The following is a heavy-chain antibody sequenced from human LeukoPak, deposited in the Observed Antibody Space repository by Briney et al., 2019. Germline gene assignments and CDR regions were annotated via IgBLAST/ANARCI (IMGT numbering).Heavy chain of an antibody. CDR1: GYTFTGYY. D-gene: IGHD6-19*01. Sequence: GASVKVSCKASGYTFTGYYMHWVRQAPGQGLEWMGWINPNSGGTNYAQKFQGRVTMTRDTSISTAYMELSRLRSDDTAVYYCARGQIQYSSGWYVDYWGQGTLVTVSS. CDR3: ARGQIQYSSGWYVDY. J-gene: IGHJ4*02. CDR2: INPNSGGT. V-gene: IGHV1-2*02.